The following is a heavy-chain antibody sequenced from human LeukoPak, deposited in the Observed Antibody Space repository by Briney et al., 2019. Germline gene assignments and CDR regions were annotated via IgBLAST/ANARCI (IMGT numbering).Heavy chain of an antibody. V-gene: IGHV1-69*05. J-gene: IGHJ4*02. CDR1: GGTFSSYA. Sequence: ASVKVSCKASGGTFSSYAISWVRQAPGQGLEWMGGIIPIFGTANYAQKFQGRVTITTDESTSTAYMELSSLRSEDTAVYYCARAADCSSTSGYPHFDYWGQGTLVTVSS. CDR2: IIPIFGTA. CDR3: ARAADCSSTSGYPHFDY. D-gene: IGHD2-2*01.